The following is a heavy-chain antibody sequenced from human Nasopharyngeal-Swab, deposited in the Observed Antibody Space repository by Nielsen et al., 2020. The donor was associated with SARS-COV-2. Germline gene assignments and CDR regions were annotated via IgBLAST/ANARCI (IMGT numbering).Heavy chain of an antibody. CDR1: GCSISSGYY. Sequence: GSLRLSCAVSGCSISSGYYWGWIRQPPGKGLEWIGSIYHSGSTYYNPSLKSRVTISVDTSKNQFSLKLSSVTAADTAVYYCARRYGGWTGSYYYYMDVWGKGTTVTVSS. CDR3: ARRYGGWTGSYYYYMDV. J-gene: IGHJ6*03. D-gene: IGHD3/OR15-3a*01. V-gene: IGHV4-38-2*01. CDR2: IYHSGST.